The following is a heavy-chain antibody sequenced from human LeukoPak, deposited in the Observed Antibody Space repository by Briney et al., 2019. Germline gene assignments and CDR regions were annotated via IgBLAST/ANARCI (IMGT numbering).Heavy chain of an antibody. Sequence: GGSLRLSCAASGFAFSFYAMSWLRQPPGKGLEWVSTINANSGTTSYAASVRGRLTISRDNSKNTLYLQVNTLRAEDTAVYYGARGVLEVVVPAATPYYYYYYGMDVWGQGTTVTVSS. V-gene: IGHV3-23*01. D-gene: IGHD2-2*01. J-gene: IGHJ6*02. CDR3: ARGVLEVVVPAATPYYYYYYGMDV. CDR2: INANSGTT. CDR1: GFAFSFYA.